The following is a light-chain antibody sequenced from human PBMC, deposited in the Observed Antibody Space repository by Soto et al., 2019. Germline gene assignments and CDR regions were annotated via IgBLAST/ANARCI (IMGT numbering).Light chain of an antibody. CDR1: MRDVGAYNL. Sequence: QSVLTQPASVSGSAGQSITISCSGTMRDVGAYNLVSWYQQHPGTAPKLIIYEVRNLPSGISSRFSASRSGNTASLTISGRQPEDEGYYYCSAYTARSTLVFGGGTKVTVL. CDR2: EVR. CDR3: SAYTARSTLV. V-gene: IGLV2-14*01. J-gene: IGLJ3*02.